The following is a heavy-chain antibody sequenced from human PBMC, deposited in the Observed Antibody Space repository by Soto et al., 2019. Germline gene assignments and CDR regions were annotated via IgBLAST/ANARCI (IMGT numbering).Heavy chain of an antibody. CDR3: TRDLMDVVPPADDLFDP. CDR2: IYTGDTP. Sequence: GGSLRLSCAASRFTVGSSYVSWVRQAPGKGLEWVSVIYTGDTPYYADSVKGRFTISRDNSKNTLYLQMNSLRVEDTAVYYCTRDLMDVVPPADDLFDPWGQGSLVTVPQ. D-gene: IGHD2-2*01. V-gene: IGHV3-53*01. CDR1: RFTVGSSY. J-gene: IGHJ5*02.